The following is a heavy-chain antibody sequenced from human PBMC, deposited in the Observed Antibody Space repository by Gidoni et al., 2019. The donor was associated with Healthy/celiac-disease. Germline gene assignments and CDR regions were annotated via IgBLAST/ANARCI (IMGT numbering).Heavy chain of an antibody. CDR1: GGSISSSSYY. CDR3: ARQGMTTVTRGDY. CDR2: IYYSGST. Sequence: QLQLQESGPGLVKPSETLSLTCNVSGGSISSSSYYWGWIRQPPGKGLEWIGSIYYSGSTYYNPSLKSRVTISVDTSKNQFSLKLSSVTAADTAVYYCARQGMTTVTRGDYWGQGTLVTVSS. D-gene: IGHD4-4*01. V-gene: IGHV4-39*01. J-gene: IGHJ4*02.